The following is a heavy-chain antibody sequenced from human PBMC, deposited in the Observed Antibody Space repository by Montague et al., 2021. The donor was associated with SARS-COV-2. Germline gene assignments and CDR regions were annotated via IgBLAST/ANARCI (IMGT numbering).Heavy chain of an antibody. D-gene: IGHD3-10*01. J-gene: IGHJ3*02. V-gene: IGHV4-34*01. CDR3: ARGRSELLWFGARVNDAFDI. Sequence: SETLSLTCAVYGGSFSPYYWAWIRQSPGKGLEWIGNIDHSGNTXXXPSXXXRVTISVDTSKNQFSLKLSSVTAADTAVYYCARGRSELLWFGARVNDAFDIWGQGTMVTVSS. CDR2: IDHSGNT. CDR1: GGSFSPYY.